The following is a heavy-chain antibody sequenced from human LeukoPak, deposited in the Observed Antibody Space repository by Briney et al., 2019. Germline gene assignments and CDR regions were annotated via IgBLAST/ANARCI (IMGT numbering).Heavy chain of an antibody. D-gene: IGHD6-19*01. V-gene: IGHV3-21*01. J-gene: IGHJ4*02. CDR1: GFTFSSYA. CDR3: ARVLDSGYSSGWVDY. Sequence: GGSLRLSCAASGFTFSSYAMSWVRQAPGKGLEWVSSISSSSSYIYYADSVKGRFTISRDNAKNSLYLQMNSLRAEDTAVYYCARVLDSGYSSGWVDYWGQGTLVTVSS. CDR2: ISSSSSYI.